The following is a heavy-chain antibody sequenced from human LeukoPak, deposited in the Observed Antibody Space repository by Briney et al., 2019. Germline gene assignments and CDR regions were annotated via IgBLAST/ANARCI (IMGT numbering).Heavy chain of an antibody. CDR1: GFTFDDYG. CDR3: ARALPLQSGFDY. V-gene: IGHV4-4*02. D-gene: IGHD4-11*01. CDR2: IYHSGST. J-gene: IGHJ4*02. Sequence: GSLRLSCAASGFTFDDYGMSWVRQAPGKGLEWIGEIYHSGSTNYNPSLKSRVTISVDKSKNQFSLKLSSVTAADTAVYYCARALPLQSGFDYWGQGTLVTVSS.